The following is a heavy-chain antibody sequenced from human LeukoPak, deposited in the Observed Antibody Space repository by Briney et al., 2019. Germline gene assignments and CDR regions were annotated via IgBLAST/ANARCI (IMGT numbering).Heavy chain of an antibody. V-gene: IGHV3-23*01. J-gene: IGHJ6*02. CDR3: ARDDRAAAGTPWSYYYYGMDV. CDR2: ITNSGDNTYT. D-gene: IGHD6-13*01. CDR1: GFTFSSYA. Sequence: GGSLRLSCAASGFTFSSYAMSWVRQAPGKGLEWVSTITNSGDNTYTYYADSVKGRFTISRDNSKNTLYLQINSLRAEDTAVYYCARDDRAAAGTPWSYYYYGMDVWGQGTTVTVSS.